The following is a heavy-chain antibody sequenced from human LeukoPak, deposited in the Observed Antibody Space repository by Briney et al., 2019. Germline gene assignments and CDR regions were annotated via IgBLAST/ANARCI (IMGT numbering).Heavy chain of an antibody. CDR3: ARLKRAAAGTWSVIDY. CDR1: GFNFDIND. Sequence: GGSLRLSCAASGFNFDINDMYWVRQAPGKGLELISYIDNTGTTIYYADSVEGRFTISRDNSKDSLYLQMNSLRADDTAVYYCARLKRAAAGTWSVIDYWGQGTLVTVSS. V-gene: IGHV3-48*03. CDR2: IDNTGTTI. D-gene: IGHD6-13*01. J-gene: IGHJ4*02.